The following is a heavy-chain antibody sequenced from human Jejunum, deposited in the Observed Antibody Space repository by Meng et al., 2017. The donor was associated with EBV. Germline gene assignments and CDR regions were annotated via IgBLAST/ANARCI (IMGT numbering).Heavy chain of an antibody. J-gene: IGHJ4*02. D-gene: IGHD1-26*01. V-gene: IGHV3-30*18. CDR1: GFTFSDYA. Sequence: AELGESVGGVVQPGSALRLSCTVSGFTFSDYAMQWVRQAPGKGLEWVAVISHDGSVKYHADSVKGRFTISRDNSKNTLYLQMNSLRAEDTAMFYCAKEGTARASSYFDYWGQGILVTVSS. CDR2: ISHDGSVK. CDR3: AKEGTARASSYFDY.